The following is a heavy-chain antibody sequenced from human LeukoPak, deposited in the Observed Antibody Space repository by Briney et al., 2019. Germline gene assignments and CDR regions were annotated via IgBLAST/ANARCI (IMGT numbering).Heavy chain of an antibody. V-gene: IGHV5-51*01. J-gene: IGHJ5*02. Sequence: GESLKISCKHSGYRFTSQWIGWVRQLPGKGLEWMGIIYPANADTVYTPSLQGQVTISGDRSTTTIFLQGGSLKASDTAMYYCSTRAFSDTSPVAWGQGTLVTVSS. CDR1: GYRFTSQW. CDR2: IYPANADT. D-gene: IGHD3-3*02. CDR3: STRAFSDTSPVA.